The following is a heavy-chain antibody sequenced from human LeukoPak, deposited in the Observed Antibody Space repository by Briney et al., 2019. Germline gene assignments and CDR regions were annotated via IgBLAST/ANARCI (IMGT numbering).Heavy chain of an antibody. J-gene: IGHJ4*02. CDR2: IYGSGGGI. CDR3: AKDRLPDGRWSLDY. D-gene: IGHD6-13*01. CDR1: GGSISSYY. Sequence: ETLSLTCTVSGGSISSYYWSWIRQPPGKGLEWVSGIYGSGGGIQYADSVKGRFTISRDNSKNTLYLQMNSLRAEDTALYYCAKDRLPDGRWSLDYWGQGTLVTVSS. V-gene: IGHV3-23*01.